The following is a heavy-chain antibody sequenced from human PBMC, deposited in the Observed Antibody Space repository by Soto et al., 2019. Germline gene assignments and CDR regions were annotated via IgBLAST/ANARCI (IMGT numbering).Heavy chain of an antibody. J-gene: IGHJ6*02. CDR1: GGSISSSSYY. V-gene: IGHV4-39*01. Sequence: SETLSLTCTVSGGSISSSSYYWGWIRQPPGKGLEWIGSIYYSGSTYYNPSLKSRVTISVDTSKNQFSLKLSPVTAADTAVYYCASRLAARHEITYYYYGMDVWGQGTTVTVSS. D-gene: IGHD6-6*01. CDR2: IYYSGST. CDR3: ASRLAARHEITYYYYGMDV.